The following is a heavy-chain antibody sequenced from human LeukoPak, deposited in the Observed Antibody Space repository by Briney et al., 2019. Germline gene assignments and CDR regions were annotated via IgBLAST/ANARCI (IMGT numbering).Heavy chain of an antibody. V-gene: IGHV3-7*01. D-gene: IGHD4-23*01. J-gene: IGHJ4*02. CDR1: GFTFSSYW. CDR3: ARDVHGGAFDY. CDR2: INKGGSAK. Sequence: SGGSLSLSCAASGFTFSSYWMNWVRQAPGKGLEWVANINKGGSAKYYVDSEKGRFTFARDNAMNSLFLQMNSLRAEDTAVYYCARDVHGGAFDYWGQGTLVTVSS.